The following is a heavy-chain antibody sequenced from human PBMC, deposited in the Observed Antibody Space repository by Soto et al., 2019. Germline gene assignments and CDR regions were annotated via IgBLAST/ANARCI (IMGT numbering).Heavy chain of an antibody. CDR3: ARAHYGPSGYYFDS. CDR2: IYHTGST. Sequence: QVQLQESGSGLVKPSQTLSLTCTVSGDSISSGGYSWSWIRQPPRQGLEWIGYIYHTGSTSYSPSLKCRVTMSVDKSKNQVFLSLNSVTAADTAIYYCARAHYGPSGYYFDSWGQGALFTVSS. V-gene: IGHV4-30-2*01. J-gene: IGHJ4*02. CDR1: GDSISSGGYS. D-gene: IGHD3-22*01.